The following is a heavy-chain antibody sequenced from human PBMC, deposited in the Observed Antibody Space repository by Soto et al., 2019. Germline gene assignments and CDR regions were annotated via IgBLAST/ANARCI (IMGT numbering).Heavy chain of an antibody. CDR2: ISSNGGST. J-gene: IGHJ3*02. D-gene: IGHD6-19*01. CDR3: VKFAHAMWLVRSPDAFDI. Sequence: PGGSLRLSCSASGFTFSSYAMHWVRQAPGKGLEYVSAISSNGGSTYYADSVKGRFTISRDNSKNTLYLQMSSLRAEDTAVYYCVKFAHAMWLVRSPDAFDIWGQGTMVTVSS. CDR1: GFTFSSYA. V-gene: IGHV3-64D*08.